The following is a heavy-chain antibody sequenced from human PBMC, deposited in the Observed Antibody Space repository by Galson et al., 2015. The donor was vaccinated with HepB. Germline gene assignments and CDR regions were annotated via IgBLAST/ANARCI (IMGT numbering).Heavy chain of an antibody. D-gene: IGHD6-19*01. J-gene: IGHJ4*02. CDR1: GYSFNTYA. CDR2: INTNTGNP. CDR3: ARGEQWLVQMEGY. Sequence: QSGAEVKKPGASVKVSCKASGYSFNTYAMNWVRQAPGQGLEWMGWINTNTGNPTYAPDFTGRFVFSLDTSVSTAYLQISSLKAEDTAVYYCARGEQWLVQMEGYWGQGTLVTVSS. V-gene: IGHV7-4-1*02.